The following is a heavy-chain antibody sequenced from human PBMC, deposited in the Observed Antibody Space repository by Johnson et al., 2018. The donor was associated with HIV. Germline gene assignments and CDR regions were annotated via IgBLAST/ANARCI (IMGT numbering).Heavy chain of an antibody. D-gene: IGHD6-6*01. V-gene: IGHV3-9*01. CDR3: AKVSSSSTWAHDPFDV. CDR1: GFTFDDYA. J-gene: IGHJ3*01. CDR2: ISWNSGSI. Sequence: VQLVESGGGLVQPGRSLRLSCAASGFTFDDYAMHWVRQGPGKGLEWVAGISWNSGSIGYADSVKGRFTISRDNAKNSLYLQINRLRVEDTALYYCAKVSSSSTWAHDPFDVWGQGTMVTVSS.